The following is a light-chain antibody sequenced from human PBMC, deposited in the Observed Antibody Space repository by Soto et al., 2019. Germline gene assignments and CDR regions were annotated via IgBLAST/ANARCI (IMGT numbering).Light chain of an antibody. CDR3: LQHNSYPWT. J-gene: IGKJ1*01. CDR2: TAS. V-gene: IGKV1-17*01. CDR1: QSISSY. Sequence: DIQMTQSPSSLSASVGDRVTITGRASQSISSYLNWYHQTPGKVPKILIYTASILQSGVPSRFRGRGSGTEFTLTISSLQTEDFETYYCLQHNSYPWTFGQGTKVDIK.